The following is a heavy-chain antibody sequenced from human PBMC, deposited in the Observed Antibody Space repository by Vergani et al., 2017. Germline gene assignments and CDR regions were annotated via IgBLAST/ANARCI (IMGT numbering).Heavy chain of an antibody. Sequence: EVQLVESGGGLVQPGGSLRLSCAASGFTVSSNYMSWVRQAPGKGLEWVSVIYSGGSTYYADSVKGRFTISRDNSKNTLYLQMNSLRAEDTAVYYCFSYGDYVYSTLDCWGQGTLVTVSS. V-gene: IGHV3-66*02. D-gene: IGHD4-17*01. CDR3: FSYGDYVYSTLDC. CDR1: GFTVSSNY. CDR2: IYSGGST. J-gene: IGHJ4*02.